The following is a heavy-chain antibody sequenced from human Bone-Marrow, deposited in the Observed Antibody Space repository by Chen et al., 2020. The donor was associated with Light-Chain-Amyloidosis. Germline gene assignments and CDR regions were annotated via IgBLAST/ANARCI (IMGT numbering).Heavy chain of an antibody. D-gene: IGHD2-2*02. Sequence: EVQLVESGGGFVQPGGSLRLSCAAHGCTFSSYRTSWVRHAPGKGMEWVANIKQDGSEKYYVDSVKSRFTISRDNAKNSLYLQMNSLRAEXXXXXXCARDGPGCSSTSCYTPYGMDVWGQGTTVTVSS. CDR2: IKQDGSEK. CDR3: ARDGPGCSSTSCYTPYGMDV. V-gene: IGHV3-7*01. CDR1: GCTFSSYR. J-gene: IGHJ6*02.